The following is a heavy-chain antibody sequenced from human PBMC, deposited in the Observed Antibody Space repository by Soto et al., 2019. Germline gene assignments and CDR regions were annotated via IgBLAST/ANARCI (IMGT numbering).Heavy chain of an antibody. CDR1: GYTFSNFW. CDR2: ICPGDHET. J-gene: IGHJ4*02. V-gene: IGHV5-51*01. D-gene: IGHD6-13*01. Sequence: PGESLKISCQSSGYTFSNFWIGWVRQLPGKGLEWMGIICPGDHETRYSPSFHGKVTISADRSINTAYLQWNSLEASDTAFYFCARSPRSSPYFDYWGQGALVTVSS. CDR3: ARSPRSSPYFDY.